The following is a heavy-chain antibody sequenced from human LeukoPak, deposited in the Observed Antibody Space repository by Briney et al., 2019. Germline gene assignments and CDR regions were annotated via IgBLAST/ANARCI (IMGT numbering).Heavy chain of an antibody. CDR3: ARELVNWFDP. V-gene: IGHV3-66*02. D-gene: IGHD1-7*01. CDR1: GFTVSSNY. Sequence: GGSLRLSCAASGFTVSSNYMSLVRQAPGKGLEWVSVIYSGGSTYYADSAKGRFTISRDNSKNTLYLQMNSLRAEDTAVYYCARELVNWFDPWGQGTLVTVSS. J-gene: IGHJ5*02. CDR2: IYSGGST.